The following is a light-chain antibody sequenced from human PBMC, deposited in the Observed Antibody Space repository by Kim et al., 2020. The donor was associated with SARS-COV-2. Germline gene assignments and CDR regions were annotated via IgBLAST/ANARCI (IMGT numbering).Light chain of an antibody. CDR3: QHLNTYPIT. CDR1: QGISSY. V-gene: IGKV1-9*01. CDR2: GAS. Sequence: DIQLTQSPSFLSASVGDRVTITCRASQGISSYLAWYQQEPGKAPKLLIYGASTLESGVPSRFSGSGSGTEFTLTISSLQPEDFATFYCQHLNTYPITFGQGTRLEIK. J-gene: IGKJ5*01.